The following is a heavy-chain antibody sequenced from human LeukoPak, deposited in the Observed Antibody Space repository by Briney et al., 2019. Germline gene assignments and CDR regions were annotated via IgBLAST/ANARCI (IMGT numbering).Heavy chain of an antibody. D-gene: IGHD6-6*01. J-gene: IGHJ4*02. Sequence: PSETLSLTCTVSGGSISSYYWSWIRQPPGKGLEWIRYIYYSGSTNYNPSLKSRVTISVDTSKNQFSLKLSSVTAADTAVYYCARVDPDSSSTLEVFDYWGQGTLVTVSS. CDR3: ARVDPDSSSTLEVFDY. CDR2: IYYSGST. CDR1: GGSISSYY. V-gene: IGHV4-59*01.